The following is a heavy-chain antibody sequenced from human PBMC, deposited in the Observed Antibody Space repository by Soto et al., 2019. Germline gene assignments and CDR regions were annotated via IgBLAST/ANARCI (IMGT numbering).Heavy chain of an antibody. CDR1: GGSINNYY. CDR2: IYYSGST. J-gene: IGHJ4*02. CDR3: TRHEGGAAADRPLDY. D-gene: IGHD6-13*01. Sequence: ASETLSLTCTVSGGSINNYYWSWIRQPPWKGLEWIGSIYYSGSTHNNPSLKSRVTMSVDTYTNQFSLKLMSVTAADTAIYYCTRHEGGAAADRPLDYWGQGTLVTVST. V-gene: IGHV4-59*04.